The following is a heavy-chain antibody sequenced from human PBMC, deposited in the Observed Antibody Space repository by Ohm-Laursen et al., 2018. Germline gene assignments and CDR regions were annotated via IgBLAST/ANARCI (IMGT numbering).Heavy chain of an antibody. CDR1: GFTVSSNY. CDR2: ISGGVNI. Sequence: SLRLSCSASGFTVSSNYMAWVRQAPGKGLEWVSIISGGVNIYYADSVKGRFTISSDNSKNILYLQMNSLRAEDTAVYYCAGAITGVTVIGVAYFQHWGQGTLVTVSS. D-gene: IGHD2-21*02. J-gene: IGHJ1*01. V-gene: IGHV3-66*01. CDR3: AGAITGVTVIGVAYFQH.